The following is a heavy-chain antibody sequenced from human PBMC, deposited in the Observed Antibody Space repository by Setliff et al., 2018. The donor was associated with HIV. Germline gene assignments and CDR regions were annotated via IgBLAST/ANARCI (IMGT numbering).Heavy chain of an antibody. J-gene: IGHJ6*02. D-gene: IGHD3-10*01. CDR1: GGSISSSGNY. CDR2: IYYTGST. V-gene: IGHV4-31*03. Sequence: KTSETLSLTCTVSGGSISSSGNYWTWIRQRPGKGLEWIGYIYYTGSTYYHPSLKSRVLISVDTSNNQFSLRLSSVTAADTAVYYCARDLSPYGSGDPYYYYGMDVWGQGTTVTVSS. CDR3: ARDLSPYGSGDPYYYYGMDV.